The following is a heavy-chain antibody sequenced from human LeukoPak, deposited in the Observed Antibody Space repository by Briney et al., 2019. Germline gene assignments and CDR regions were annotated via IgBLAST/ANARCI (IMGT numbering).Heavy chain of an antibody. Sequence: SETLSLTCTVSGGSISSYYWSCIRQPPGKGLEWIGYIYYSGSTNYNPSLKSRVTISVDTSKNQFSLKLSSVTAADTAVYYCAREAAAGTYYFDYWGQGTLVTVSS. CDR3: AREAAAGTYYFDY. V-gene: IGHV4-59*01. CDR1: GGSISSYY. CDR2: IYYSGST. D-gene: IGHD6-13*01. J-gene: IGHJ4*02.